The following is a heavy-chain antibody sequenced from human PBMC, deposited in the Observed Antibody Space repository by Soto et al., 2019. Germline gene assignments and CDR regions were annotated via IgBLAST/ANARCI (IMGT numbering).Heavy chain of an antibody. Sequence: PGGSLSLSCAASGFTFSSYAMSWVRQAPWKGLEWVSAISGSGGSTYYADSVKGRFTISRDNSENTLYLQMNSLRAEDTAVYYCAKGAYDFWSGYYLVAHMDVWGKGTTVTVSS. CDR3: AKGAYDFWSGYYLVAHMDV. J-gene: IGHJ6*03. D-gene: IGHD3-3*01. CDR2: ISGSGGST. CDR1: GFTFSSYA. V-gene: IGHV3-23*01.